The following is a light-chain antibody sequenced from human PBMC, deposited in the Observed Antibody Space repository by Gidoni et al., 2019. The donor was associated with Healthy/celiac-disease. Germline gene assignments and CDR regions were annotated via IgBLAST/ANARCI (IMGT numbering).Light chain of an antibody. V-gene: IGKV3-11*01. Sequence: EFWLTHSPATLPLSPGERATLSCRASQSVSSYLAWYQQKPGQAPRLLIYDASNRATGIPARFSGSGSGTDFTLTISSLEPEDFAVYYCQQRSNWPPTTFGRGTRLEIK. CDR3: QQRSNWPPTT. CDR1: QSVSSY. J-gene: IGKJ5*01. CDR2: DAS.